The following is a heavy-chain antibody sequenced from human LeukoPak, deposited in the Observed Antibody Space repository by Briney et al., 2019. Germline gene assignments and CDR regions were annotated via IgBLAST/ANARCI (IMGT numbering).Heavy chain of an antibody. D-gene: IGHD3-22*01. CDR3: ARGLNYYDSSGYSP. Sequence: PSETLSLTCTVSGGSITSYYWSWIRQPPGKGLEWIGYIYYSGTTNYNPSLKSRVTISVDTSKNQFSLNLKSVTAADTAVYYCARGLNYYDSSGYSPWGQGTLVTVSS. CDR2: IYYSGTT. J-gene: IGHJ5*02. V-gene: IGHV4-59*01. CDR1: GGSITSYY.